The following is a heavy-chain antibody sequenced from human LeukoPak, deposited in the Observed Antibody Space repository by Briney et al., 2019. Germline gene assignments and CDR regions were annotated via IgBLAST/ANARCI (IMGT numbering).Heavy chain of an antibody. Sequence: PGGSLRLSCVVSGCIFSSYGMHWVRQAPGKGLEWVAVISYDGSNKYYADSVKGRFTISRDNSKNTLYLQMNSLRAEDTAVYYCARDKYSSSSYYFDYWGQGTLVTVSS. CDR1: GCIFSSYG. J-gene: IGHJ4*02. V-gene: IGHV3-30*03. D-gene: IGHD6-6*01. CDR2: ISYDGSNK. CDR3: ARDKYSSSSYYFDY.